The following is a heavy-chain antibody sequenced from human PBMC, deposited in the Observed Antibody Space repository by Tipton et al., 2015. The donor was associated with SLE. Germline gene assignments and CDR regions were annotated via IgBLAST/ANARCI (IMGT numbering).Heavy chain of an antibody. CDR1: GDSVKSRY. CDR2: RFHDGNI. CDR3: ARGREWNWSPYYMDV. J-gene: IGHJ6*03. V-gene: IGHV4-59*02. Sequence: TLSLTCTVSGDSVKSRYWIWVRQPTGRGLGWLAYRFHDGNINYNPSLKTRLTMSVDTSRDQFSLTLNSVTAADTGIYYCARGREWNWSPYYMDVWGKGTTVTVSS. D-gene: IGHD1-1*01.